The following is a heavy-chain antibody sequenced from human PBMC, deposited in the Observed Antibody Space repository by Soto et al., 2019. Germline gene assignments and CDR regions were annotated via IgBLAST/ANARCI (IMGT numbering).Heavy chain of an antibody. D-gene: IGHD2-15*01. J-gene: IGHJ6*02. CDR2: IKTRDEGETT. Sequence: EVQLVDSGGALVKPGGSLRLSCEASGFSVSKAWINWVRQAPGKGLEWVGRIKTRDEGETTNYAAPVKGRFTISRDESKDTLYLQMNSLKTEDKAVYYCTTGSVEGFWGQGTTVTVS. V-gene: IGHV3-15*07. CDR3: TTGSVEGF. CDR1: GFSVSKAW.